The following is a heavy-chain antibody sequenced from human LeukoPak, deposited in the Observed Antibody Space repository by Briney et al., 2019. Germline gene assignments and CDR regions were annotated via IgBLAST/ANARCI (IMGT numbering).Heavy chain of an antibody. CDR3: ARVRIAAAGRGVVEYFDL. CDR2: IYHSGST. CDR1: GGSISSGGYS. V-gene: IGHV4-30-2*01. D-gene: IGHD6-13*01. Sequence: PSETLSLTCAVSGGSISSGGYSWSWIRQPPGKGLEWIGYIYHSGSTYYNPSLKSRVTISVDRSKNQFSLKLSSVTAADTAVYYCARVRIAAAGRGVVEYFDLWGRGTLVTVSS. J-gene: IGHJ2*01.